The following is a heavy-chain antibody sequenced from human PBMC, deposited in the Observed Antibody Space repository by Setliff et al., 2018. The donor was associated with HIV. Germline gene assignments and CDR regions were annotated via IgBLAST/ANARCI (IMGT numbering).Heavy chain of an antibody. J-gene: IGHJ1*01. V-gene: IGHV3-30*02. CDR2: IRYDGSDK. Sequence: PGGSLRLSCEISGFTFSNYGMHWVRQAPGKGLEWVAFIRYDGSDKYYVDSVKGRFTVSRDNSKNTLYLQMNSLRPEDTALYYCARGRVVVAAPFQHWGQGTLVTVSS. CDR3: ARGRVVVAAPFQH. D-gene: IGHD2-15*01. CDR1: GFTFSNYG.